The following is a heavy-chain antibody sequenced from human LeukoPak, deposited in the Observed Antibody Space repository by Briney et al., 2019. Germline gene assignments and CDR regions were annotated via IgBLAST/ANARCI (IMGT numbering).Heavy chain of an antibody. Sequence: SETLSLTCTVSGGSISSSSYYWGWIRQPPGKGLEWIGSIYYSGSTYYNPSLKSRVTISVDTSKNQFSLKLSSVTATGTAVYYCASWGVRQPALDYWGQGTLVTVSS. V-gene: IGHV4-39*01. CDR2: IYYSGST. D-gene: IGHD3-10*01. CDR1: GGSISSSSYY. J-gene: IGHJ4*02. CDR3: ASWGVRQPALDY.